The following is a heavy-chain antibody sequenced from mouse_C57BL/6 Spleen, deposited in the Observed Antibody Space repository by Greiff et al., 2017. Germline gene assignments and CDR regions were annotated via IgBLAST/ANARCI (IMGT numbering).Heavy chain of an antibody. D-gene: IGHD1-1*01. CDR3: ARYSGSSYVGFAY. Sequence: VQLKESGAELARPGASVKLSCKASGYTFTSYGISWVKQRTGQGLEWIGEIYPRSGNTYYNEKFKGKATLTADKSSSTAYMELRSLTSEDSAVYFCARYSGSSYVGFAYWGQGTLVTVSA. V-gene: IGHV1-81*01. J-gene: IGHJ3*01. CDR1: GYTFTSYG. CDR2: IYPRSGNT.